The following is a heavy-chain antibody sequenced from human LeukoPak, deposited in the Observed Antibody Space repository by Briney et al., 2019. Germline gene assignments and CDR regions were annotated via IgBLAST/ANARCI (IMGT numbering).Heavy chain of an antibody. CDR3: AKDPRYCSSTHCSGA. J-gene: IGHJ5*02. CDR1: GFTFSTYG. D-gene: IGHD2-2*01. Sequence: GGSLRLSCVVSGFTFSTYGMHWVRQAPGKGLEWVAFISYDGVNKHYADSVKGRFTISRDNSKSTLYLQISSPRPEDTAVYYCAKDPRYCSSTHCSGAWGQGTLVTVSS. V-gene: IGHV3-30*18. CDR2: ISYDGVNK.